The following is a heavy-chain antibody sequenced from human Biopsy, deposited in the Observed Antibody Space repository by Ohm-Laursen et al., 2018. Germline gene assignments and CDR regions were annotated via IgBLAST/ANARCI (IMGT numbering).Heavy chain of an antibody. V-gene: IGHV4-39*01. D-gene: IGHD5-18*01. CDR1: GGFISSSSYY. CDR3: ARHPTHRIQQIDY. J-gene: IGHJ4*02. Sequence: GTLSLTCTVSGGFISSSSYYWGWIRQPPGKGLEWIGSISYTGSTHDNPSLTSRVTISVDTSKNQFSLKLYSLTAADTAVYYCARHPTHRIQQIDYWGQGTLVTVSS. CDR2: ISYTGST.